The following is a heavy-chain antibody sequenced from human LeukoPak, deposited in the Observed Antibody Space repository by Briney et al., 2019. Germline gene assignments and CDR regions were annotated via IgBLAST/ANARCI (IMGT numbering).Heavy chain of an antibody. V-gene: IGHV4-39*01. J-gene: IGHJ4*02. CDR2: ISYSGST. Sequence: KPSETLSLTCTVSAGSISSSSSDYYWGWVRQPPGKGLEWIGSISYSGSTYYNPSLKSRVTISADTSNNKFSLKLTSVTAADTAVYYCARPRHNHHYDYWGQGTLVTVSS. D-gene: IGHD1-14*01. CDR3: ARPRHNHHYDY. CDR1: AGSISSSSSDYY.